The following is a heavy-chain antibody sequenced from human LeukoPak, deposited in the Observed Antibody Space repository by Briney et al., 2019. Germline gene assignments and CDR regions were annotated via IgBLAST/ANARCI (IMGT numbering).Heavy chain of an antibody. CDR2: IFPGDSET. J-gene: IGHJ5*02. CDR3: ARTLNRLRGFAR. CDR1: RWTFISSW. Sequence: GESLQISCHDSRWTFISSWVGWVRPMPGKGLEWMGIIFPGDSETRSSPPFQGQVTISGDKSTNTVYLQWGSLKASDTAIYYCARTLNRLRGFARWGQGTLVTVHS. V-gene: IGHV5-51*01.